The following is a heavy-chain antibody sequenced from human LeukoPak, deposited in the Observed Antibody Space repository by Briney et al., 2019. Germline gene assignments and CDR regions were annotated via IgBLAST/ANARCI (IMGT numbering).Heavy chain of an antibody. CDR2: IYTSGST. J-gene: IGHJ4*02. D-gene: IGHD6-19*01. CDR1: GGSISSYY. V-gene: IGHV4-4*07. Sequence: SETRSLTCTVSGGSISSYYWSWIRQPAGKGLEWIGRIYTSGSTNYNPSLKSRVTMSVDTSKNQFSLKLSSVTAADTAVYYCARDQGGQWLVHFDYWGQGTLVTVSS. CDR3: ARDQGGQWLVHFDY.